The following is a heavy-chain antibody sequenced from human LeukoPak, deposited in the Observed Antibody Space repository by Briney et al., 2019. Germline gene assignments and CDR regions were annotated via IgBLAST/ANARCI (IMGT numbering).Heavy chain of an antibody. V-gene: IGHV4-38-2*02. J-gene: IGHJ5*02. CDR2: IYHSGST. CDR1: GYSISSGYY. Sequence: SETLSLTCTVSGYSISSGYYWGWIRQPPGKGLEWIGSIYHSGSTYYNPSLKSRVTISVDTSKNQFSLKLSSVTAADTAVYYCARVCQLRFLEWLPLNWFDPWGQGTLVTVPS. D-gene: IGHD3-3*01. CDR3: ARVCQLRFLEWLPLNWFDP.